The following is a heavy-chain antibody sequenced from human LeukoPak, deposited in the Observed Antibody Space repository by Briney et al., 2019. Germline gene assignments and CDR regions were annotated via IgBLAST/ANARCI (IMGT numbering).Heavy chain of an antibody. CDR2: ISYSGST. CDR1: GGSISDYY. CDR3: ARDTGYMDV. Sequence: SETLSLTCTVSGGSISDYYWTWIRQPPGKGLEWIGYISYSGSTNYNPSLKSRVTISLDTSMNQFSLKLSSVTAADTAVYYCARDTGYMDVWGKGTTVTVSS. D-gene: IGHD4-11*01. J-gene: IGHJ6*03. V-gene: IGHV4-59*12.